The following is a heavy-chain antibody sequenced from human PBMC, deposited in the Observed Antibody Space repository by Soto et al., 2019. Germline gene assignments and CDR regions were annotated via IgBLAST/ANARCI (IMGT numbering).Heavy chain of an antibody. CDR1: GFTFSSYA. CDR3: AKDRAAAGKGAYYYYYMDV. Sequence: GGSLRLSCAASGFTFSSYAMSWVRQAPGKGLEWVSAISGSGGSTYYADSVKGRFTISRDNSKNTLYLQMNSLRAEDTALYYCAKDRAAAGKGAYYYYYMDVWGKGTTVTVSS. J-gene: IGHJ6*03. CDR2: ISGSGGST. D-gene: IGHD6-13*01. V-gene: IGHV3-23*01.